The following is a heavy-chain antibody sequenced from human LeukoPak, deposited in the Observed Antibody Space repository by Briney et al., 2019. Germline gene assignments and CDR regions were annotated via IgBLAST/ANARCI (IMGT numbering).Heavy chain of an antibody. V-gene: IGHV3-7*01. D-gene: IGHD3-3*01. CDR3: ARGGHDFWSIRDKRGPFDP. Sequence: GGSLRLSCAASGFTFSSYWMSWVRQAPGKGLEWVANIKQDGSEKYYVDSVKGRFTISRDNAKNSLYLQMNSLRAEDTAVYYCARGGHDFWSIRDKRGPFDPWGQGTLVTVSS. CDR1: GFTFSSYW. CDR2: IKQDGSEK. J-gene: IGHJ5*02.